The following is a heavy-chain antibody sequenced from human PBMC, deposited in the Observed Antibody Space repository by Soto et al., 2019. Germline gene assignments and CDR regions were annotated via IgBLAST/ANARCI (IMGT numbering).Heavy chain of an antibody. CDR2: IVVGSGNT. D-gene: IGHD5-12*01. CDR1: GFTFTSSA. CDR3: ARDEGDGYNYHDGDY. V-gene: IGHV1-58*02. J-gene: IGHJ4*02. Sequence: ASVKVSCKASGFTFTSSAMQWVRQARGQRLEWIGWIVVGSGNTNYAQKFQERVTITADESTSTAYMELSSLRSEDTAVYYCARDEGDGYNYHDGDYWGQGTLVTSPQ.